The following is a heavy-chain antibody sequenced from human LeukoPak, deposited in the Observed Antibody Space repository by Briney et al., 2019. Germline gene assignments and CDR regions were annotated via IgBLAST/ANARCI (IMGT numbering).Heavy chain of an antibody. D-gene: IGHD4-17*01. Sequence: PSETLSLTCTVSGGSISSGGYYWSWIRQHPGKGLEWIGCIYYSGTTYYHPSLTSRVAISVDTSKNQFSLKLSSVTAADTAVYYCARSGTVATWNYWGQGTLVTVSS. CDR1: GGSISSGGYY. V-gene: IGHV4-31*03. CDR2: IYYSGTT. CDR3: ARSGTVATWNY. J-gene: IGHJ4*02.